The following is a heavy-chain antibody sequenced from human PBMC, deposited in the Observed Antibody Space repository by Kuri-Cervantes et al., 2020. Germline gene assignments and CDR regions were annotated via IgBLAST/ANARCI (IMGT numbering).Heavy chain of an antibody. CDR2: IKSKTDGGTT. V-gene: IGHV3-15*01. D-gene: IGHD3-16*02. CDR1: GFTFSSYA. CDR3: ARDRPYYDYVWGSYRYLFDY. Sequence: GGSLRLSCAASGFTFSSYAMSWVRQAPGKGLEWVGRIKSKTDGGTTDYAAPVKGRFTISRDNAKNSLYLQMNSLRAEDTAVYYCARDRPYYDYVWGSYRYLFDYWGQGTLVTVSS. J-gene: IGHJ4*02.